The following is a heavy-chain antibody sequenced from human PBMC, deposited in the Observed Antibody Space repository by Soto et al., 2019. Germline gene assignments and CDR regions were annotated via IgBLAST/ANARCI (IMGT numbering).Heavy chain of an antibody. CDR1: GFTFSSNW. V-gene: IGHV3-74*01. CDR2: INTDGSRT. Sequence: PVGSLRLSCAASGFTFSSNWMHWVRRVPGRGLVWVSRINTDGSRTSYEDSVEGRFTISRDNAKNMLYLQMNSLRAEDTAVYYCARDGEGFWGQGTLVTVSS. CDR3: ARDGEGF. J-gene: IGHJ4*02. D-gene: IGHD2-21*01.